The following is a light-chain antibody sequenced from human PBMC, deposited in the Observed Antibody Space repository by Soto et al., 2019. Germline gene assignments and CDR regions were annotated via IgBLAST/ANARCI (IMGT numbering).Light chain of an antibody. Sequence: IQMTQSPSTLSASVGDTVTITCRASESIYSWLAWYKQIPGKAPQLLIYKTSTLQGGVPSRFSGSGSGAEYTLPISSLQPDDFATYYCQEYNTNSRTFGQGTRVENK. V-gene: IGKV1-5*03. CDR2: KTS. CDR1: ESIYSW. CDR3: QEYNTNSRT. J-gene: IGKJ1*01.